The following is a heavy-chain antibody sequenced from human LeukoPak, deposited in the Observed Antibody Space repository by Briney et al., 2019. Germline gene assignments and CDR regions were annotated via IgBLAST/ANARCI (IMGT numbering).Heavy chain of an antibody. V-gene: IGHV3-49*03. D-gene: IGHD2-15*01. CDR2: IRSKAYGGTT. CDR1: GFTFGDYA. Sequence: PGGSLRLYCRASGFTFGDYAMSWFRQAPGKGLEWVGFIRSKAYGGTTEYAASVKGRFTISRDDSKSIAYLQMNSLKTEDTAVYYCTRLVVAAKLFDYWGQGTLVTVSS. J-gene: IGHJ4*02. CDR3: TRLVVAAKLFDY.